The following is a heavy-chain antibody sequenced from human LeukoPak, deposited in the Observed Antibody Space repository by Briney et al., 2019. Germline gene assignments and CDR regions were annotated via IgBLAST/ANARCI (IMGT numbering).Heavy chain of an antibody. Sequence: GGSLRLSCAASGFTFSNAWMSWVRQAPGKGLEGVGRIKSKTDGGTTDYAAPVKGRFTISRDDSKNTLYLQMNSLKAEDTAVYYCTTASIVVAYYYYYYGMDVWGKGTRSPSPQ. D-gene: IGHD3-22*01. J-gene: IGHJ6*04. CDR2: IKSKTDGGTT. V-gene: IGHV3-15*01. CDR3: TTASIVVAYYYYYYGMDV. CDR1: GFTFSNAW.